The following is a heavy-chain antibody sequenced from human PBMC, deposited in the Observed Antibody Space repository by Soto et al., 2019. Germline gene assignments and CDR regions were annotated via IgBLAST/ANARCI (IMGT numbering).Heavy chain of an antibody. CDR3: AKDPRYQLLFANWFDP. J-gene: IGHJ5*02. D-gene: IGHD2-2*01. CDR2: ISGSGGST. CDR1: GFTFSSYA. V-gene: IGHV3-23*01. Sequence: GGSLRPSCAASGFTFSSYAMSWVRQAPGKGLEWVSAISGSGGSTYYADSVKGRFTISRYNSKNTLYLQMNSLRAEDTAVYYCAKDPRYQLLFANWFDPWGQGTLVTVSS.